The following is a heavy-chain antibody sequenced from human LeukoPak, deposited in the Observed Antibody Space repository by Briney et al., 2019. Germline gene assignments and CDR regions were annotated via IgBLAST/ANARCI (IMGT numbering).Heavy chain of an antibody. CDR2: IYYSGST. CDR3: ARGSYYYGSGSYYYFDY. V-gene: IGHV4-31*03. Sequence: SETLSLTCTVSGGSISSGGYYWSWLRQHPGKGLEWIGYIYYSGSTYYNPSLKSRVTISVDTSKNQFSLKLSSVTAADTAVYYCARGSYYYGSGSYYYFDYWGQGTLVTVSS. J-gene: IGHJ4*02. D-gene: IGHD3-10*01. CDR1: GGSISSGGYY.